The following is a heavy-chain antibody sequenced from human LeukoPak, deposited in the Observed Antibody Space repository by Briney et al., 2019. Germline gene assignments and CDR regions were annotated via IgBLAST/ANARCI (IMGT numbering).Heavy chain of an antibody. D-gene: IGHD3-10*01. J-gene: IGHJ4*02. V-gene: IGHV7-4-1*02. Sequence: SVKVSCKASGYTFTTYAMIWVRQAPGQGREWMGWFNTSTENPTNAQCFTGLFVLSSDTSANTAYLHISSLRAVNTGVYYCARTYYDSAGSYSLDYWGQGTLVTVSS. CDR2: FNTSTENP. CDR1: GYTFTTYA. CDR3: ARTYYDSAGSYSLDY.